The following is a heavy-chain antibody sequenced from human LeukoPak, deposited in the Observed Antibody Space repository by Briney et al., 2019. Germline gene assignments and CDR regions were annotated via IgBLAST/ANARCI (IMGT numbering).Heavy chain of an antibody. CDR3: ARGSRWTDAFDI. CDR1: GYTFTSYG. V-gene: IGHV1-2*02. J-gene: IGHJ3*02. D-gene: IGHD3-22*01. CDR2: INPNSGGT. Sequence: ASVKVSCTASGYTFTSYGISWVRQAPGQGLEWMGWINPNSGGTNYAQKFQGRVTMTRDTSISTAYMELSRLRSDDTAVYYCARGSRWTDAFDIWGQGTMVTVSS.